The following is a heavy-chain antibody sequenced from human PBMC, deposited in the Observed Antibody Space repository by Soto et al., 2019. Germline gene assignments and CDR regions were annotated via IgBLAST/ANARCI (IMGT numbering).Heavy chain of an antibody. Sequence: QVQLVQSGAEVKKPGASVKVSCKASGYTFTGYYMHWVRQAPGQGLEWMGWINPNSGGTNYAQKFQGWVTMTRDTSNSTAYMELGRLRSDDTAVHYCARDASGDEAPMDYWGQGTLVTVSS. V-gene: IGHV1-2*04. CDR2: INPNSGGT. CDR3: ARDASGDEAPMDY. D-gene: IGHD3-10*01. J-gene: IGHJ4*02. CDR1: GYTFTGYY.